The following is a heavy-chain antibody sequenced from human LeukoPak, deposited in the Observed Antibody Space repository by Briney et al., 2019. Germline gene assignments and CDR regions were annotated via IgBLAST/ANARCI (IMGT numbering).Heavy chain of an antibody. D-gene: IGHD6-13*01. Sequence: GGSLRLSCVASGFTFSSYAMSWVRQAPGKGLEWVSVISGSGGSTYYADSVKGRFTISRDKSKNTLYLQMNSLRDEDTAVYYCAKLAAGSWSDHWGQGTLVTVSS. J-gene: IGHJ4*02. CDR3: AKLAAGSWSDH. CDR2: ISGSGGST. V-gene: IGHV3-23*01. CDR1: GFTFSSYA.